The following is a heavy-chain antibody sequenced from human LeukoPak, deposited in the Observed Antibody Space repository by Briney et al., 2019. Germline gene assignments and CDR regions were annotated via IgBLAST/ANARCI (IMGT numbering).Heavy chain of an antibody. V-gene: IGHV3-53*01. D-gene: IGHD5/OR15-5a*01. CDR1: GFTVSSNY. J-gene: IGHJ5*02. Sequence: GGSLRLSYAASGFTVSSNYMSWVRQAPGKGLEWVSVIYIGGSTYYADSVKGRFTISRDISKNTLYLQMNSLRAEDTAMYYCARESTNKWFDPWGQGTLVTVSS. CDR3: ARESTNKWFDP. CDR2: IYIGGST.